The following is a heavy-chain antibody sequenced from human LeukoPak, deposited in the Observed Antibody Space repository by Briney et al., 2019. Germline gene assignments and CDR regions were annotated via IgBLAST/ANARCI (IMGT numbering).Heavy chain of an antibody. CDR3: ARYIAAAGTGIDY. CDR2: IYPGDSDT. V-gene: IGHV5-51*01. Sequence: GESLKISCKGSGYSFTSYWIGWVRQLPGKGLEWMGIIYPGDSDTRYSPSFQGQVTISADKSISTAYPQWSSLKASDTAMYYCARYIAAAGTGIDYWGQGTLVTVSS. D-gene: IGHD6-13*01. CDR1: GYSFTSYW. J-gene: IGHJ4*02.